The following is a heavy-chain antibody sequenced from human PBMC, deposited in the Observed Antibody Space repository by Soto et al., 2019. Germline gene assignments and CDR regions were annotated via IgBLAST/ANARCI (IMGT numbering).Heavy chain of an antibody. CDR1: GYTFTDYH. CDR2: INANNGGA. J-gene: IGHJ5*02. Sequence: ASVKVSCTASGYTFTDYHIHWVRQAPGQGLEFMGWINANNGGAGSAQQFQGRVTVTRDTSITTVYMELSNLRSDDTAVYYCAREGGSETLQPSYNWFDTWGQGTLVTVSS. CDR3: AREGGSETLQPSYNWFDT. V-gene: IGHV1-2*02. D-gene: IGHD6-25*01.